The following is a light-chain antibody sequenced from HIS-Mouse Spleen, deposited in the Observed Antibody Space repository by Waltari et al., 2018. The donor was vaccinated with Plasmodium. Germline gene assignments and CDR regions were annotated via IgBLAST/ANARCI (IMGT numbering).Light chain of an antibody. CDR3: QAWDSSTVV. Sequence: SYELTQPPSVSVSPGQTASITCSGDKLGDKYACWYQQTPGQSPVLVIYQDSKRPSGIPERFSGSNSWNTATLTISGTQAMDEADYYCQAWDSSTVVFGGGTKLTVL. V-gene: IGLV3-1*01. CDR1: KLGDKY. CDR2: QDS. J-gene: IGLJ2*01.